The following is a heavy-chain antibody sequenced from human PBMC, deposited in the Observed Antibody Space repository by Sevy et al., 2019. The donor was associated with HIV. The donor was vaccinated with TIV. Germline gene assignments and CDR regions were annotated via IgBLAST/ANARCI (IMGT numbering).Heavy chain of an antibody. CDR2: ISSSSSYI. J-gene: IGHJ6*02. V-gene: IGHV3-21*01. Sequence: GGSLRLSCAASGFTFSSYSMNWVRQAPGKGLEWVSSISSSSSYIYYADSVKSRFPTSRSNAKNSLYMQMNSLRSEDTAVNYCARAGRCSKGGCYEGRGYDGMDVWGQGTTVTVSS. CDR3: ARAGRCSKGGCYEGRGYDGMDV. CDR1: GFTFSSYS. D-gene: IGHD2-8*01.